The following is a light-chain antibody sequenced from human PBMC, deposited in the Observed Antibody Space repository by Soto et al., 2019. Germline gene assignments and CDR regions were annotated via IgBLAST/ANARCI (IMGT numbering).Light chain of an antibody. CDR1: QDISDD. V-gene: IGKV1-13*02. Sequence: AIQMTHSPSSLSASVGDRVTITCRASQDISDDVAWYQQKPGKAPRLLIYDASSLESGVPSRFSGSGSGTEFTLTISSLQPDDFATYYCQQYNPYTWTFGHGTTGDIK. J-gene: IGKJ1*01. CDR3: QQYNPYTWT. CDR2: DAS.